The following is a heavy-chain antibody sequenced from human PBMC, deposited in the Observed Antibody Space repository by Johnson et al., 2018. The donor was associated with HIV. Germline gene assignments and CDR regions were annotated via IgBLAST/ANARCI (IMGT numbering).Heavy chain of an antibody. D-gene: IGHD6-6*01. CDR2: IGTAGDT. CDR3: ARPDRSSARAHDAFDI. Sequence: VQLVESGGGLVQPGGSLRLSCAASGFTFSSYDMHWVRQATGKGLEWVSAIGTAGDTYYPGSVKGRFTISRENAKNSLYLQMNSLRAGDTAVYYCARPDRSSARAHDAFDIWGQGTMVTGSS. CDR1: GFTFSSYD. V-gene: IGHV3-13*01. J-gene: IGHJ3*02.